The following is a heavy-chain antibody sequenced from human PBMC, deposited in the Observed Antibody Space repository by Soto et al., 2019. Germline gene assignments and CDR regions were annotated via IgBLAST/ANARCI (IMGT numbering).Heavy chain of an antibody. J-gene: IGHJ5*02. CDR2: IYYSGST. V-gene: IGHV4-39*01. CDR1: GGSISSSSYY. CDR3: ARHIPSFGATTGMSCFDP. Sequence: PSESLSLACPVSGGSISSSSYYWGCLRQPPGKGLEWIGSIYYSGSTYYNPSLKSRVTISVDTSKNQFSLKLSSVTAADTAVYYCARHIPSFGATTGMSCFDPWGQGTLVTVSS. D-gene: IGHD1-1*01.